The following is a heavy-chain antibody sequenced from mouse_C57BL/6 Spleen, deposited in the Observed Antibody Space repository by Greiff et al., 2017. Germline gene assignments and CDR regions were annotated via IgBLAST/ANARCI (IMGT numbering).Heavy chain of an antibody. V-gene: IGHV1-61*01. J-gene: IGHJ3*01. Sequence: VQLQQPGAELVRPGSSVKLSCKASGYTFTSYWMDWVKQRPGQGLEWIGNIYPSDSETHYNQKFKDKATLTVDKSASTAYMQLSSLTSEDSAVYYCARSLRGFAYWGQGTLVTVSA. CDR2: IYPSDSET. D-gene: IGHD6-5*01. CDR1: GYTFTSYW. CDR3: ARSLRGFAY.